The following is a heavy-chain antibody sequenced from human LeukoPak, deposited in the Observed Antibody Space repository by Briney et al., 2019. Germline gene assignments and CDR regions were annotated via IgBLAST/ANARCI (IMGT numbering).Heavy chain of an antibody. CDR2: ISSSSSTI. CDR1: GFTFSSYA. Sequence: GGSLRLSCAASGFTFSSYAMSWVRQAPGKGLEWVSYISSSSSTIYYADSVKGRFTISRDNAKNSLYLQMNSLRAEDTAVYYCARDFGIPTHYWGQGTLVTVSS. D-gene: IGHD3-10*01. V-gene: IGHV3-48*01. CDR3: ARDFGIPTHY. J-gene: IGHJ4*02.